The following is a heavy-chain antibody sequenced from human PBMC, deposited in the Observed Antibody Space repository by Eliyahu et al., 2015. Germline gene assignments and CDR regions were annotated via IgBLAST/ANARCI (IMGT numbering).Heavy chain of an antibody. CDR1: GGSFXGYY. CDR2: INHSGST. J-gene: IGHJ4*02. D-gene: IGHD3-22*01. V-gene: IGHV4-34*01. Sequence: QVQLQQWGAGLLKPSETLSLTCAVYGGSFXGYYWXWIRQPPGKGLEWIGEINHSGSTNYNPSLKSRVTISVDTSKNQFSLNLSSVTAADTAVYYCARAPGDYYDSSGYYHPYYFDYWGQGTLVTVSS. CDR3: ARAPGDYYDSSGYYHPYYFDY.